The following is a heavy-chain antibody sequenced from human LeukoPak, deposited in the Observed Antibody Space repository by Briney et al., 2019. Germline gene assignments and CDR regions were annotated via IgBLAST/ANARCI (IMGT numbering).Heavy chain of an antibody. CDR3: ARDGRRRLNYGDSENWFDP. CDR1: GGTFSSYA. CDR2: IIPIFGTA. D-gene: IGHD4-17*01. V-gene: IGHV1-69*06. Sequence: SVKVSCKASGGTFSSYAISWVRQAPGQGLEWMGGIIPIFGTANYAQKFQGRVTITADKSTSTAYMELSSLRSEDTAVYYCARDGRRRLNYGDSENWFDPWGQGTLVTVSS. J-gene: IGHJ5*02.